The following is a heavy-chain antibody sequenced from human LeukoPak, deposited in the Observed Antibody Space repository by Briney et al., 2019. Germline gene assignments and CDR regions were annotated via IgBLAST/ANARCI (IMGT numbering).Heavy chain of an antibody. CDR3: ASVRSTHASYYFDY. CDR2: ISYDGSNK. D-gene: IGHD2-15*01. J-gene: IGHJ4*02. Sequence: GGSLRLSCAASGFTFSSYGMHWVRQAPGKGLEWVAVISYDGSNKYYADSVKGRFTISRDNSKNTLYLQMNSLRAEDTAVYYCASVRSTHASYYFDYWGQGTLVTVSS. V-gene: IGHV3-30*03. CDR1: GFTFSSYG.